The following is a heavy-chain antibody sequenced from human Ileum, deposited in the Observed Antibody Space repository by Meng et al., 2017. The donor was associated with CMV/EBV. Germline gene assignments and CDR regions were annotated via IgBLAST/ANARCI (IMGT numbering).Heavy chain of an antibody. J-gene: IGHJ4*02. CDR1: GFTFRNYW. CDR2: INPNGRDI. V-gene: IGHV3-74*03. Sequence: EVQLVVSGGGLGQVGGSLRLSCDAAGFTFRNYWMHWVRQAPGKGLMCVSRINPNGRDITYADSVKGRFTISRDNAKNTLYLQMNNLRAEDTAIYYCVRGTSAWYGVDYRGQGTLVTVAS. D-gene: IGHD6-19*01. CDR3: VRGTSAWYGVDY.